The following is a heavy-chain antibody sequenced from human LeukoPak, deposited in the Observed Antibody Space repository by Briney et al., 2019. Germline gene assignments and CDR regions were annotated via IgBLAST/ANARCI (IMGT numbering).Heavy chain of an antibody. CDR3: AKDGASWAFDS. J-gene: IGHJ4*02. Sequence: GGSLRLSCTSSGLRLTIRGMHWVRQAPGKGLDWVAGMQYDGSLDHYADSVRGRFTISRDNSKNTVYLQMNSLRTEDTAVYFCAKDGASWAFDSWGQGTLVTVSS. CDR2: MQYDGSLD. CDR1: GLRLTIRG. V-gene: IGHV3-30*02. D-gene: IGHD3-16*01.